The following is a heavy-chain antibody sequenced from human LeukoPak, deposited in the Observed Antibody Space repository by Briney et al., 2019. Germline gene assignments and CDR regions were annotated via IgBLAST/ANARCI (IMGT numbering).Heavy chain of an antibody. V-gene: IGHV3-7*01. J-gene: IGHJ5*02. Sequence: PGGSLRLSCAASGFTFSTYWMTWVRQAPGKGLEWVANMNPDGSEKYYVDSVKGRFTISRDNAKNSLYLQINNLRVEDTAPYYCAREEWWFDPWGQGTLVTVSS. CDR2: MNPDGSEK. CDR1: GFTFSTYW. CDR3: AREEWWFDP. D-gene: IGHD2-8*01.